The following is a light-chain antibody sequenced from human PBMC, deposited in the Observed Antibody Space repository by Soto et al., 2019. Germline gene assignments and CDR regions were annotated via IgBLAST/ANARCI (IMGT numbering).Light chain of an antibody. V-gene: IGLV2-14*03. CDR2: EVS. Sequence: QSVLTQPASGSGSPGQSITISCTGTSSDVGAYDFVSWYQQHPDEAPKLMIYEVSNRPSGVSNRFSGSKSVNTATLTISGLQAEDEADYYCSSYTSSSTRVFGTGTKVTVL. CDR1: SSDVGAYDF. CDR3: SSYTSSSTRV. J-gene: IGLJ1*01.